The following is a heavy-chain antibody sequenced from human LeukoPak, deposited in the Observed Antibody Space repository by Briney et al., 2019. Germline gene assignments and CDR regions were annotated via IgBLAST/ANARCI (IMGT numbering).Heavy chain of an antibody. CDR3: ARGRRHYDILTGYYLDY. V-gene: IGHV4-34*01. Sequence: PSETLSLTCAVYGGSFSGYYWSWIRQPLGKGLEWIGEINHSGSTNYNPSLKSRVTISVDTSKNQFSLKLSSVTAADTAVYYCARGRRHYDILTGYYLDYWGQGTLVTVSS. CDR1: GGSFSGYY. J-gene: IGHJ4*02. CDR2: INHSGST. D-gene: IGHD3-9*01.